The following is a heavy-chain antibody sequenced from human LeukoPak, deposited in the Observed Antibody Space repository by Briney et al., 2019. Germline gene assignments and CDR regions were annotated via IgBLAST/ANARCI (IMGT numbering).Heavy chain of an antibody. Sequence: GGSLRLSCAASGFPFSSYAMSWVRQAPGKGLEWVSAIGGSGGTTYYADSVKGRFTISRDNSKNTLYLQMNSLRAEDTAVYYCAKERESYFEFDLWGQGTLVTVSS. V-gene: IGHV3-23*01. D-gene: IGHD1-26*01. CDR3: AKERESYFEFDL. CDR2: IGGSGGTT. CDR1: GFPFSSYA. J-gene: IGHJ4*02.